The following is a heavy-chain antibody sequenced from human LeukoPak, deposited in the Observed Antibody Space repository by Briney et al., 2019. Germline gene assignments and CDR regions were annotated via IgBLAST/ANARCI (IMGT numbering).Heavy chain of an antibody. D-gene: IGHD4-17*01. V-gene: IGHV3-30*02. CDR2: IRYDGTK. Sequence: GGSLRLSCAASGSTFSTYGIHWVRQAPGKGLEWVAFIRYDGTKWYADSVKGRFTISRDNSKNMLYLQMNSLRAEDTAVYHCAKDRDYGDYPSAYYYYMDVWGKGTTVTVSS. CDR3: AKDRDYGDYPSAYYYYMDV. CDR1: GSTFSTYG. J-gene: IGHJ6*03.